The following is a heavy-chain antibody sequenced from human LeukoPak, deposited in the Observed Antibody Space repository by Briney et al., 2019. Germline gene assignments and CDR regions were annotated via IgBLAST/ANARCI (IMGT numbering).Heavy chain of an antibody. CDR1: GFTFSSYS. CDR2: ISCSSSTI. D-gene: IGHD6-13*01. V-gene: IGHV3-48*01. Sequence: GGSLRLSCAASGFTFSSYSMNRVRQAPGKGLEWVSYISCSSSTIYYADSVKGQFTISRDNAKNSLYLQMNSLRAEDTAVYYCARDRGIAAAGNRDAFDIWGQGTMVTVSS. CDR3: ARDRGIAAAGNRDAFDI. J-gene: IGHJ3*02.